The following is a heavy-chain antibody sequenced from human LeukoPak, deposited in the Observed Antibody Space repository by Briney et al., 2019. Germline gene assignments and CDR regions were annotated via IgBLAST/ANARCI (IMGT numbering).Heavy chain of an antibody. V-gene: IGHV3-21*01. D-gene: IGHD6-19*01. Sequence: PGGSLRLSCAASGFTFSSYSMNWVRQAPGKGLEWVSSISSSSSYIYYADSVKGRFTISRDNAKNSLYLQMNSPRAEDTAVYYCARAVAGNLDYWGQGTLVTVSS. CDR1: GFTFSSYS. J-gene: IGHJ4*02. CDR2: ISSSSSYI. CDR3: ARAVAGNLDY.